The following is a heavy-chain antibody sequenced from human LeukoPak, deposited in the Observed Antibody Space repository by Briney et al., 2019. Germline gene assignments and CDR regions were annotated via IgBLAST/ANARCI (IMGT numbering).Heavy chain of an antibody. Sequence: PGRSLKPSCAAAGFNFSGSAIHWVRQASGKGRGWVGRARIEAHNSAPAYAASVKGRFSISRDESKTTVYLQMNSLKAEDTAVYYCTTLNYVWGTYPPDYWGQGTLVTVSS. CDR3: TTLNYVWGTYPPDY. J-gene: IGHJ4*02. V-gene: IGHV3-73*01. D-gene: IGHD3-16*02. CDR2: ARIEAHNSAP. CDR1: GFNFSGSA.